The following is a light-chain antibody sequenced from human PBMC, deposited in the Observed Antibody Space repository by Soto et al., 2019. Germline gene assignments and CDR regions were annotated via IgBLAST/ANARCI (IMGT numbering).Light chain of an antibody. V-gene: IGKV3-15*01. CDR3: QQYNNWPPLT. CDR1: QSVSSN. CDR2: GAS. Sequence: EIVMTQSPGTLSLSPGERATLSCRASQSVSSNLAWYQQKPGQAPRLLIYGASTRATGIPARFSGSGSGTEFTLTINSLQSEDFAVYYCQQYNNWPPLTFGGGTKVDI. J-gene: IGKJ4*01.